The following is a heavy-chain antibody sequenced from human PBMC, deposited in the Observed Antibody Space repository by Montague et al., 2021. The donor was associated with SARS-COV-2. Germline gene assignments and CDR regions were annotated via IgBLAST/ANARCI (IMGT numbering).Heavy chain of an antibody. D-gene: IGHD3-10*01. Sequence: TLSLTCTVSGGSISSGSYYWSWIRQPAGKGLEWIGRIYTSGSTNYNPSLKSRVTISVDTSKNQFSLWLSSVTAADTAVYYCARVGVGTMVRGVIPAYYYYGMDVWGQGTAVTVSS. CDR1: GGSISSGSYY. CDR3: ARVGVGTMVRGVIPAYYYYGMDV. V-gene: IGHV4-61*02. CDR2: IYTSGST. J-gene: IGHJ6*02.